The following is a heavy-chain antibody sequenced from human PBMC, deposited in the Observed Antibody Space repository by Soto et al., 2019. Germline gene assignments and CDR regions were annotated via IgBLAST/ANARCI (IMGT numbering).Heavy chain of an antibody. D-gene: IGHD3-22*01. V-gene: IGHV4-39*01. CDR2: IYYSGST. J-gene: IGHJ6*02. Sequence: QLQLQESGPGLVKPSETLSLTCTVSGGSISSSSYYWGWIRQPPGKGLEWFGSIYYSGSTYYNPSLKSRVTISVDTSKNQFSLKLSSVTAADTAVYYYARRLYYDSSGFEGGGMDVWGQGTTVTISS. CDR1: GGSISSSSYY. CDR3: ARRLYYDSSGFEGGGMDV.